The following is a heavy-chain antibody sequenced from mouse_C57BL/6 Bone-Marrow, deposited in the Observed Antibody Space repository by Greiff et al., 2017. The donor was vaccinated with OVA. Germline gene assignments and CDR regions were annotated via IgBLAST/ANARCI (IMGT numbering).Heavy chain of an antibody. Sequence: VKLMESGAELAKPGASVKLSCKASGYTFTSYWMHWVKQRPGQGLEWIGYINPSSGYTKYNQKFKDKATLTADKSSSTAYMQLSSLTYEDSAVYYCAPYYGSSYWYFDVWGTGTTVTVSS. CDR3: APYYGSSYWYFDV. D-gene: IGHD1-1*01. V-gene: IGHV1-7*01. CDR2: INPSSGYT. CDR1: GYTFTSYW. J-gene: IGHJ1*03.